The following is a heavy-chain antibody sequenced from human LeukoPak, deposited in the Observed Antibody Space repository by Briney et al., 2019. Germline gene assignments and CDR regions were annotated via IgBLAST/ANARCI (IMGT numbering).Heavy chain of an antibody. CDR3: ARDLSPITMIVDAFDI. J-gene: IGHJ3*02. CDR1: GGSISSYY. V-gene: IGHV4-4*07. CDR2: IYTSGST. Sequence: SETLSLTCTVSGGSISSYYWSWIRQPAGKGLEWIGRIYTSGSTNYNPSLKSRVTMSVDTSKNQFSLKLSSVTAADTAVYYCARDLSPITMIVDAFDIWGQGTMVTVSS. D-gene: IGHD3-22*01.